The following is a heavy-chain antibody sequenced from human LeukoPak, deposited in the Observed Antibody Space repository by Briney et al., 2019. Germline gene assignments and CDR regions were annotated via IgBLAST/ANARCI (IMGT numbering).Heavy chain of an antibody. CDR3: ARTTYYYDSSGTKYYYYYMDV. Sequence: PSETQSLTCTVSGGSISSHYWSWIRQPPGKGLEWIGYIYYSGSTNYNPSLKSRVTISVDTSKNQFSLKLSSVTAADTAVYYCARTTYYYDSSGTKYYYYYMDVWGKGTTVTVSS. V-gene: IGHV4-59*11. J-gene: IGHJ6*03. CDR2: IYYSGST. D-gene: IGHD3-22*01. CDR1: GGSISSHY.